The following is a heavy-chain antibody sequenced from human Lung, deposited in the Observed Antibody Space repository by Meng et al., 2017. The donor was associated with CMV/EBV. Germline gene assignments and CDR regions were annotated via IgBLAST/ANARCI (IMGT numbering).Heavy chain of an antibody. Sequence: ASXXVSXKASGYTFISSGISWVRQAPGQGLQWMGWISAYNGRTNYAQKFQGRITMTTDTSTNTTYTEQRSLRSDDTADKFCARGAYSDYAVRGSDYYYGMDVWXQGTMVTVSS. J-gene: IGHJ6*02. D-gene: IGHD5-12*01. CDR3: ARGAYSDYAVRGSDYYYGMDV. CDR1: GYTFISSG. CDR2: ISAYNGRT. V-gene: IGHV1-18*01.